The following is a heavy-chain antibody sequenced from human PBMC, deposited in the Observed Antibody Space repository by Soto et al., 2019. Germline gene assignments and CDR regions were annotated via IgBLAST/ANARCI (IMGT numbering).Heavy chain of an antibody. J-gene: IGHJ4*02. CDR1: GFTFSSYL. Sequence: PGGSLRLSCAASGFTFSSYLMHWVRQSPGKGLVWVSRINSDGSSTSYADSVKGRFTISRDNAKNTLYLQMNSLRAKDTAVYYCARARTTETYYYDSSGYYYGGGFDYWGQGTLVTVSS. D-gene: IGHD3-22*01. CDR3: ARARTTETYYYDSSGYYYGGGFDY. CDR2: INSDGSST. V-gene: IGHV3-74*01.